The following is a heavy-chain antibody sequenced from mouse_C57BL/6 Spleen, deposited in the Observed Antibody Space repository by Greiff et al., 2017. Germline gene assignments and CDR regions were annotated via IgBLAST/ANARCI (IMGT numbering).Heavy chain of an antibody. V-gene: IGHV1-69*01. J-gene: IGHJ2*01. CDR2: IDPSDSYT. Sequence: QVQLQQSGAELVMPGASVKMSCTASGYTFTSYWMHWVKQRPGQGLAWIGEIDPSDSYTNYNQKFKGKSTLTVDKSSSTAYMQLSSLTSEDSAVYYCARCEWLRGRSYGGQGTTLTVSS. CDR1: GYTFTSYW. D-gene: IGHD2-2*01. CDR3: ARCEWLRGRSY.